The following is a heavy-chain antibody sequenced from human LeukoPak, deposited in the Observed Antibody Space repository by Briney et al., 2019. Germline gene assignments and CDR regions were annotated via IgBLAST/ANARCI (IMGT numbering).Heavy chain of an antibody. CDR1: GFTFSSYS. J-gene: IGHJ4*02. D-gene: IGHD5-24*01. CDR2: ISSSTSYI. V-gene: IGHV3-21*01. Sequence: GGSLRLSCAVSGFTFSSYSMNWVRQAPGPELEWVSSISSSTSYIYYADSVKGRFTISRDNAKNSLYLQMNSLRAEDTAVYYCARSGDGYNYPDYWGQGTLVTASS. CDR3: ARSGDGYNYPDY.